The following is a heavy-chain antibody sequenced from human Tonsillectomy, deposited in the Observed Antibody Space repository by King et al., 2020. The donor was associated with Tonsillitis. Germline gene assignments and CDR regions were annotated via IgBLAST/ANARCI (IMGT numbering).Heavy chain of an antibody. J-gene: IGHJ6*02. CDR3: AKDRAAMITPTGSMDV. Sequence: VQLVESGGGLVQPGGSLRLSCTASTCTFSSYARSWVRQAPGKGLEWVSGISGSGGSTFYAASVKGRFTISRDNSKNTLYVQMNSRRAEDTALDYCAKDRAAMITPTGSMDVWGQGTTVTVSS. V-gene: IGHV3-23*04. CDR1: TCTFSSYA. D-gene: IGHD5-18*01. CDR2: ISGSGGST.